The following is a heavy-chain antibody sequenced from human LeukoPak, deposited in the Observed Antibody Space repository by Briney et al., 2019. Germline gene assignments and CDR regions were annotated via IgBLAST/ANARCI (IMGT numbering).Heavy chain of an antibody. Sequence: GGSLRLSCAASGLTFSSYAMHWVRQAPGKGLEWVAVISYDGSNKYYADSVKGRFTISRDNSKNTLYLQMNSLRAEDTAVYYCHISSRTPIVDAFDIWGQGTMVTVSS. D-gene: IGHD6-13*01. CDR2: ISYDGSNK. CDR3: HISSRTPIVDAFDI. V-gene: IGHV3-30-3*01. CDR1: GLTFSSYA. J-gene: IGHJ3*02.